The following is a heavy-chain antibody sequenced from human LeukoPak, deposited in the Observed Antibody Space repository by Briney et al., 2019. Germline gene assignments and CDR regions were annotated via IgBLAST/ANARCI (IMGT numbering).Heavy chain of an antibody. CDR3: AASLTTGGYYGMDV. CDR2: FDPEDGET. CDR1: GYTLTELS. Sequence: GASVKVSCKVSGYTLTELSLHWVRPAHGRGLEWMRRFDPEDGETIYARKFQGRVTMTEDTSTDTAYMELSSLRSEDTAVYFCAASLTTGGYYGMDVWGQGTTVTVSS. V-gene: IGHV1-24*01. J-gene: IGHJ6*02. D-gene: IGHD3-9*01.